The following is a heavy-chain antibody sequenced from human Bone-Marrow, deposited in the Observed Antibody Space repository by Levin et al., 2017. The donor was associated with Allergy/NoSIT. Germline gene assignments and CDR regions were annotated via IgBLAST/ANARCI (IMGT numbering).Heavy chain of an antibody. D-gene: IGHD3-9*01. V-gene: IGHV3-49*04. CDR3: ATDDILRYLSLPGY. Sequence: GGSLRLSCTGSGFPFGSYSITWVRQAPGKGLEWVGFIRSELYGGTTEYAASVKGRFTISRDDSNGIASLQMTSLKTEDTAIYYCATDDILRYLSLPGYWGQGTLVTVSA. CDR1: GFPFGSYS. CDR2: IRSELYGGTT. J-gene: IGHJ4*02.